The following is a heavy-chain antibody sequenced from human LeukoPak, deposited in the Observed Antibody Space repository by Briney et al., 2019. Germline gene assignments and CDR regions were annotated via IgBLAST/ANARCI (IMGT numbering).Heavy chain of an antibody. CDR1: GGSITNYY. CDR2: IYYNVES. D-gene: IGHD3-10*01. CDR3: ARDRVRGGNWFDP. J-gene: IGHJ5*02. Sequence: SETLSLTCTVSGGSITNYYWSWIRQPAGQGLEWLGRIYYNVESNYNPSLKSRVTMSVDTSKNQISLKVNSVTAADTAVYYCARDRVRGGNWFDPWGQGTLVTVSS. V-gene: IGHV4-4*07.